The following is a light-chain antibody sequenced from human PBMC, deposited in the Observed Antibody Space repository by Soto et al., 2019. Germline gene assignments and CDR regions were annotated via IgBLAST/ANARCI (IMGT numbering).Light chain of an antibody. Sequence: IVLTQTPSTLSLSPGARTTLSCMPIQIFSNNYLAWYQQKPGQAPRLLIYGASSWASGIPDRFSGSGSGTEFTLTISRLEPEDFAMYYCQHYSTSPETFGGGTKVDIK. J-gene: IGKJ4*02. CDR3: QHYSTSPET. CDR1: QIFSNNY. CDR2: GAS. V-gene: IGKV3-20*01.